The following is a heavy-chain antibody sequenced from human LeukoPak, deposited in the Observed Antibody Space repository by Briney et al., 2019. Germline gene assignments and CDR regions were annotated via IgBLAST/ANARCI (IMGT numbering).Heavy chain of an antibody. V-gene: IGHV4-34*01. CDR1: GGSFSGYY. J-gene: IGHJ6*03. CDR3: ARILTKNYYYYYMDV. Sequence: TSETLSLTCAVYGGSFSGYYWSWIRQPPGKGLEWIGEINHSGSTNYNPSLKSRVTISVDTSKNQFSLKLSSVTAADTAVYYCARILTKNYYYYYMDVWGKGTTVTISS. D-gene: IGHD1-1*01. CDR2: INHSGST.